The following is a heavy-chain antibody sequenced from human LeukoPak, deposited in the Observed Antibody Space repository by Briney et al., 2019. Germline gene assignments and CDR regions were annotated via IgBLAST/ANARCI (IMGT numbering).Heavy chain of an antibody. CDR1: GGSISSGSYY. J-gene: IGHJ4*02. CDR3: SRAQSNQMATKI. D-gene: IGHD5-24*01. CDR2: IYSSGST. V-gene: IGHV4-61*02. Sequence: SETLSLTCTVSGGSISSGSYYWNWIRQPAGKGLEWIGRIYSSGSTNYNPSLKSRVTISLDTSKNQFSLKLSSVTAADTAVYYCSRAQSNQMATKIWGQGTLVSVSS.